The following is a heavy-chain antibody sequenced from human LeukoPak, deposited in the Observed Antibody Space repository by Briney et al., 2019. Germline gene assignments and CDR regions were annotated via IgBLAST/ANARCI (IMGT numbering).Heavy chain of an antibody. CDR1: GGSISSYY. Sequence: SETLSLTCTVSGGSISSYYWSWIRQPPGKGLEWIGYIYYSGSTNYNPSLKSRVTISVDTFKNQFSLKLSSVTAADTAVYYCARISIEAAAGTAWFDPWGQGTLVTVSS. J-gene: IGHJ5*02. V-gene: IGHV4-59*08. CDR2: IYYSGST. D-gene: IGHD6-13*01. CDR3: ARISIEAAAGTAWFDP.